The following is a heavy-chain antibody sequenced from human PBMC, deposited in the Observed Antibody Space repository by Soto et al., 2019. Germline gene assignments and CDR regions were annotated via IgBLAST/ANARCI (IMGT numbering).Heavy chain of an antibody. CDR1: GGTFSSYA. Sequence: QVQLVQSGAEVKKPGSSVKVSCKASGGTFSSYAISWVRQAPGQGLEWMGGIIPIFGTANYAQKFQGRVTITADESTSTAYMELSSLRSEDTAVYYCARRVVTTLYYCYYGMDVWGQGTTVTVSS. J-gene: IGHJ6*02. CDR3: ARRVVTTLYYCYYGMDV. CDR2: IIPIFGTA. D-gene: IGHD2-15*01. V-gene: IGHV1-69*01.